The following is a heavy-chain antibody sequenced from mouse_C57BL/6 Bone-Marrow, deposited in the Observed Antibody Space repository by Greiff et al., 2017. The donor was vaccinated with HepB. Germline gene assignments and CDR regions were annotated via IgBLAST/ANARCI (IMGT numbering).Heavy chain of an antibody. CDR1: GYTFTSYG. CDR2: IYPRSGNT. Sequence: QVQLQQSGAELARPGASVKLSCKASGYTFTSYGISWVKQRTGQGLEWIGEIYPRSGNTYYNEKFKGKATLTADKSYSTAYMELRSLTSEDSAVYFCARLYYGSSLYYFDYWGQGTTLTVSS. V-gene: IGHV1-81*01. D-gene: IGHD1-1*01. CDR3: ARLYYGSSLYYFDY. J-gene: IGHJ2*01.